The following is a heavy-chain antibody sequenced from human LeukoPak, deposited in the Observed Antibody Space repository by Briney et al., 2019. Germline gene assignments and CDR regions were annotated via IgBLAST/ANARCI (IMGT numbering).Heavy chain of an antibody. D-gene: IGHD2-21*01. Sequence: PGGSLRLSCAASGFTFSSYSMNWVRQAPGKGLEWVSGINWNGGSTGYADSVKGRFTISRDNAKNSLYLQMNSLRAEDTALYYCARDIYCGGDCYSATYYFDYWGQGTLVTVSS. CDR1: GFTFSSYS. V-gene: IGHV3-20*04. CDR3: ARDIYCGGDCYSATYYFDY. CDR2: INWNGGST. J-gene: IGHJ4*02.